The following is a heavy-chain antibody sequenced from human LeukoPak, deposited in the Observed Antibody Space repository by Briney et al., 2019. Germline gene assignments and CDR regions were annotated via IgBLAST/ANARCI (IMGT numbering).Heavy chain of an antibody. CDR3: ARVERYCSSTSCPEYFQH. J-gene: IGHJ1*01. CDR1: GGSISSYY. V-gene: IGHV4-4*07. CDR2: IYTSGST. D-gene: IGHD2-2*01. Sequence: SETLSLTCTVSGGSISSYYWSWIRQPAGKGLEWIGRIYTSGSTNYNPSLKSRVTMSVDTSKNQFSLKLSSVTAADTAVYYCARVERYCSSTSCPEYFQHWGQGTLVTVSS.